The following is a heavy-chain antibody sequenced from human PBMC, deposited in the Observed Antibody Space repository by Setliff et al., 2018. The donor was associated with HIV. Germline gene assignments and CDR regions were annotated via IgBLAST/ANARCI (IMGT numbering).Heavy chain of an antibody. CDR2: ISSSGTT. D-gene: IGHD2-15*01. Sequence: PSETLSLTCVVSDDSFSNYDWTWIRQPPGKALQWIGYISSSGTTDYNPSLRSRVTISIETSNTHFSLWLRSVTAADTATYFCARLGRAIDDGGSSVRLDFWGQGVLVTVSS. CDR1: DDSFSNYD. J-gene: IGHJ4*02. V-gene: IGHV4-4*09. CDR3: ARLGRAIDDGGSSVRLDF.